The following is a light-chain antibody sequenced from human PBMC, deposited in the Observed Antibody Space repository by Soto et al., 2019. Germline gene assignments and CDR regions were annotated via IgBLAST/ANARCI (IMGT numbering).Light chain of an antibody. CDR3: QAWDSTTGGV. V-gene: IGLV3-1*01. CDR1: KLGDKY. CDR2: QDN. Sequence: SYELTQPPSVSVSPGQTADITCSGDKLGDKYTCWYQRKPGQSPVLVIYQDNKRPSGIPERFSGSNSGNTATLTISGTQAMDEADYYCQAWDSTTGGVFGGGTKLTVL. J-gene: IGLJ2*01.